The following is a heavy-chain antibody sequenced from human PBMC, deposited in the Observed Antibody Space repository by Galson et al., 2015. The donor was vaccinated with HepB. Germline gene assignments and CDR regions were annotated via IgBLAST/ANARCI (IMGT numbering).Heavy chain of an antibody. J-gene: IGHJ2*01. CDR2: ANT. D-gene: IGHD5-12*01. Sequence: SETLSLTCTVSGGSISSSSYYWGWIRQPPGKGLEWIGSANTYYNPSLKSRVTISVDTSKNQFSLKLTSVTAADTAVYYCARLYSANWGRAYWYFDLWGRGTLVTVSS. CDR3: ARLYSANWGRAYWYFDL. V-gene: IGHV4-39*01. CDR1: GGSISSSSYY.